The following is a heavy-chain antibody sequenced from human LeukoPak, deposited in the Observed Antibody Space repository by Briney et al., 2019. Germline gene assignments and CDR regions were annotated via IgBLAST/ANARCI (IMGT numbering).Heavy chain of an antibody. V-gene: IGHV3-74*01. J-gene: IGHJ5*02. CDR2: INSDGSST. CDR3: ARGGDSSAFNWFDP. CDR1: GFTFSSYW. D-gene: IGHD3-22*01. Sequence: GGSLRLSCAASGFTFSSYWMHWVRQGPGKGLVWVSRINSDGSSTSYADSVKGRFTISRDNAKNTLYLQMNSLRAEDTAVYYRARGGDSSAFNWFDPWGQGTLVTVSS.